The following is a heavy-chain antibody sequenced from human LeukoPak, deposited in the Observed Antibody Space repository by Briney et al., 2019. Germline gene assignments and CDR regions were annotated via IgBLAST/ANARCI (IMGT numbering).Heavy chain of an antibody. D-gene: IGHD5-12*01. CDR2: ISAGGGSI. CDR1: AYTISSHA. Sequence: GRSPSLPPAASAYTISSHARSRVGQAGGKGLERVSAISAGGGSIYYADSVKGRFTISRDNYKSTLYLLMNSLRAEDTAVYYCARDEDDYAEAEYFHHWGQGTLVTVSS. V-gene: IGHV3-23*01. CDR3: ARDEDDYAEAEYFHH. J-gene: IGHJ1*01.